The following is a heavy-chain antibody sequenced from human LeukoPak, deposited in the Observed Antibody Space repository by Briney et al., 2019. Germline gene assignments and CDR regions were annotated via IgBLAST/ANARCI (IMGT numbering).Heavy chain of an antibody. V-gene: IGHV4-59*08. CDR2: IYYSGST. CDR1: GGSFSGYY. Sequence: SETLSLTCTVYGGSFSGYYWSWIRQPPGKGLEWIGYIYYSGSTNYNPSLKSRVTISVDTSKNQFSLKLSSVTAADTAVYYCARGGREITIFGVVIKAWFDPWGQGTLVTVSS. J-gene: IGHJ5*02. D-gene: IGHD3-3*01. CDR3: ARGGREITIFGVVIKAWFDP.